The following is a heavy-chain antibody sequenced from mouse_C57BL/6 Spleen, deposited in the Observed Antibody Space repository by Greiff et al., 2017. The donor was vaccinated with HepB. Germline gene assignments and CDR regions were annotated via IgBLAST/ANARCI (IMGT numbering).Heavy chain of an antibody. CDR2: INYDGSST. CDR3: AREYYGSYWYFDV. V-gene: IGHV5-16*01. CDR1: GFTFSDYY. Sequence: EVKLVESEGGLVQPGSSMKLSCTASGFTFSDYYMAWVRQVPEKGLEWVANINYDGSSTYYLDSLKSRFIISRDNAKNILYLQMSSPKSEDTATYYCAREYYGSYWYFDVWGTGTTVTVSS. D-gene: IGHD1-1*01. J-gene: IGHJ1*03.